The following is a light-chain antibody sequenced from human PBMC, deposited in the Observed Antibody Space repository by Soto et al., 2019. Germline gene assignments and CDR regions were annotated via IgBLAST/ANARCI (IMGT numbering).Light chain of an antibody. CDR3: RSYKSSRAYV. CDR1: SSDVGGYNY. V-gene: IGLV2-14*01. Sequence: QSAPTQPVSLSGSAGHSTTISCTGTSSDVGGYNYVSWYQQQSGKAPKLMIHEVSNRPSGVSNRFSGSKSGNTASLTISGLQAEDEADYYCRSYKSSRAYVFGIGTKVTVL. CDR2: EVS. J-gene: IGLJ1*01.